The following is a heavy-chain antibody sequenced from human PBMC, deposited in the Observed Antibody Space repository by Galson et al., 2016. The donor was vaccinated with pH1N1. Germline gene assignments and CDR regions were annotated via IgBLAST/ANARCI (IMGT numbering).Heavy chain of an antibody. CDR3: ARGIDFGELGAWFDP. V-gene: IGHV1-2*02. D-gene: IGHD3-10*01. CDR2: INPNSGGT. J-gene: IGHJ5*02. CDR1: GYTFTGYY. Sequence: SVKVSCKASGYTFTGYYMHWVRQAPGQGLEWMGWINPNSGGTNYAQKFQGRVTMTRDTSISTAYMELSRLRSDDTAVYYCARGIDFGELGAWFDPWSQGTLVTVSS.